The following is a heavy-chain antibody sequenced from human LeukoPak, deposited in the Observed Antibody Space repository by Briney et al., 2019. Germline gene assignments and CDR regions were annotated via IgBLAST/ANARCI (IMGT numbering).Heavy chain of an antibody. CDR2: IIPIFGTA. V-gene: IGHV1-69*01. Sequence: SVKVSCKASGGTFSSYAISWVRQAPGQGLEWMGGIIPIFGTANYAQKFQGRVTITADESTSTAYMELSSLRSEDTAVYYGARGCSSTSCSDYWGQGTLVTVSS. CDR1: GGTFSSYA. CDR3: ARGCSSTSCSDY. J-gene: IGHJ4*02. D-gene: IGHD2-2*01.